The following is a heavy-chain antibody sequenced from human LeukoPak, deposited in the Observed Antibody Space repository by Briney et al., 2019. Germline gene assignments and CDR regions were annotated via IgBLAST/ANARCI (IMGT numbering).Heavy chain of an antibody. CDR1: GFTFSLYA. J-gene: IGHJ3*02. CDR2: ISYDGTDK. V-gene: IGHV3-30-3*01. CDR3: ARASAAVITLDSYDI. Sequence: PGRSLRLSCAASGFTFSLYAVRWVRQAPGKGLEWVAVISYDGTDKYYAGSVKGRFTISRDNSKNTLYLQMNSLRAEDTAIYYCARASAAVITLDSYDIWGQGTMVTVSS. D-gene: IGHD4-23*01.